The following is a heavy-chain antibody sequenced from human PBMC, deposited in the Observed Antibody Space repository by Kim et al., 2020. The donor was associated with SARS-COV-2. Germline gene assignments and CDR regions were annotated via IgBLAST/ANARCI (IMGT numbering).Heavy chain of an antibody. J-gene: IGHJ5*02. CDR3: ARVESRTGRGWFDP. Sequence: ASVKVSCKASGYTFTSYAMHWVRQAPGQRLEWMGWINAGNGNTKYSQKFQGRVTITRDTSASTAYMELSSLRSEDTAVYYCARVESRTGRGWFDPWGQGTLVTVSS. D-gene: IGHD3-10*01. CDR1: GYTFTSYA. V-gene: IGHV1-3*01. CDR2: INAGNGNT.